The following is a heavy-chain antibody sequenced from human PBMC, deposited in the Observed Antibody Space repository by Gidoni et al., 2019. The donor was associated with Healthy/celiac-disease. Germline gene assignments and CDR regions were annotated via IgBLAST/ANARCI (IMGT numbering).Heavy chain of an antibody. D-gene: IGHD6-19*01. CDR1: GGSISSSSYY. V-gene: IGHV4-39*01. J-gene: IGHJ4*02. CDR2: IYYSGST. CDR3: ARSGGIRLGHFDY. Sequence: QLQLQESGPGLVKPSETLSLTCTVSGGSISSSSYYWGWIRQPPGKGLEWIGSIYYSGSTYYNPSLKSRVTISVDTSKNQFSLKRSSVTAADTAVYYCARSGGIRLGHFDYWGQGTLVTVSS.